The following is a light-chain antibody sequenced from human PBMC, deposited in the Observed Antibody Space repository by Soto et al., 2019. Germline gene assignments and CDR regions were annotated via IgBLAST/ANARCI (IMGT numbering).Light chain of an antibody. Sequence: DIEMTQSPSSLSASVGDRVAITCRASQTISTYLNWYHQKPGTAPKLLIYTASSLQGGVPPRFSGNGSGTLFTLTLSSLQPEDSGIYYCQQSYSRPYTFXQGTKVDIK. CDR3: QQSYSRPYT. V-gene: IGKV1-39*01. CDR1: QTISTY. CDR2: TAS. J-gene: IGKJ2*01.